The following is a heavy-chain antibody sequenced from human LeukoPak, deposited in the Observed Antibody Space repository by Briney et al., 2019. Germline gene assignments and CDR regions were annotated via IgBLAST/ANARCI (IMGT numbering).Heavy chain of an antibody. J-gene: IGHJ3*02. D-gene: IGHD3-22*01. CDR2: IYYSGST. Sequence: EPSETLSLTCTVSGGSISSYYWSWIRQPPGKGLEWIGYIYYSGSTNYNPSLKSRVTISVDTSKNQFSLKLSSVTAADTAVYYCARRAPSYDTILEGAFDIWGQGTMVTVSS. CDR3: ARRAPSYDTILEGAFDI. V-gene: IGHV4-59*01. CDR1: GGSISSYY.